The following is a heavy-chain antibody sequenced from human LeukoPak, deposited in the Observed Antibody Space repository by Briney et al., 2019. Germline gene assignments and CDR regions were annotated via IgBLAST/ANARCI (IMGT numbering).Heavy chain of an antibody. CDR1: GFTFDDYD. CDR3: ARRTQWGYYDY. CDR2: FNWSGGST. V-gene: IGHV3-20*04. Sequence: GGSLRLSCAASGFTFDDYDMSWVRQAPGKGLEWVSGFNWSGGSTGYADSVKGRFTISKDSAKNSLYLQMNTLRAEDTALYYCARRTQWGYYDYWGQGTLVTVSS. J-gene: IGHJ4*02. D-gene: IGHD2-2*01.